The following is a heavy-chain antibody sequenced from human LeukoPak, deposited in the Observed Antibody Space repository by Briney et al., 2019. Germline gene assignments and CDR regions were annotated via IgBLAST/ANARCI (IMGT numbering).Heavy chain of an antibody. Sequence: SETLSLTCTVSGGPIIGHWWSWIRQPPGKGLEWIGDIFYSGSNNYNPSLKSRLSISLDTSKNQFSLKLSSVTAADTAVYYCARRGFVVVPAAIDSYYYYYMDVWGKGTTVTVSS. V-gene: IGHV4-59*08. D-gene: IGHD2-2*02. CDR3: ARRGFVVVPAAIDSYYYYYMDV. CDR1: GGPIIGHW. J-gene: IGHJ6*03. CDR2: IFYSGSN.